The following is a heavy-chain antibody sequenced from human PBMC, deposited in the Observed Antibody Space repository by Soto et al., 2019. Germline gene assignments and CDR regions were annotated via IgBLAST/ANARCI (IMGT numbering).Heavy chain of an antibody. CDR1: GLTFSSYA. CDR3: AKDGNPQGLLLSSLFDL. J-gene: IGHJ5*02. Sequence: GGSLRLSCAASGLTFSSYAMNWVRQAPGEGLEWVSGITGSGGRTFYADSVKGRFTISRDNSKNTLRLQMNSLRAEDTAVYYCAKDGNPQGLLLSSLFDLWGQGTLVPVSS. D-gene: IGHD2-2*01. V-gene: IGHV3-23*01. CDR2: ITGSGGRT.